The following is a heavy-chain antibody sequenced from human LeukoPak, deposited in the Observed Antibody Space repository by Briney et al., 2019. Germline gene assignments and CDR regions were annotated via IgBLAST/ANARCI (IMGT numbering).Heavy chain of an antibody. CDR2: IFYSGST. Sequence: SETLSLTCTVSGGSISSYYWSWIRQPPGKGLEWIGYIFYSGSTNYNPSLKSRVTISVDTSKNQFSLKLSSVTAADTAVYYCARGDSSVHFDYWGQGTLVTVSS. J-gene: IGHJ4*02. V-gene: IGHV4-59*08. D-gene: IGHD6-6*01. CDR3: ARGDSSVHFDY. CDR1: GGSISSYY.